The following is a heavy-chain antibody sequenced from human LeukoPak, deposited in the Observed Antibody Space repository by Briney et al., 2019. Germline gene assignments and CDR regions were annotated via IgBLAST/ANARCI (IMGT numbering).Heavy chain of an antibody. V-gene: IGHV3-30*02. D-gene: IGHD6-19*01. CDR2: IRYDGSDK. CDR3: AKDSYRSGWWGNFDY. CDR1: GFTFSTYG. Sequence: GGSLRLSCAASGFTFSTYGMYWVRQAPGKGLEWVAFIRYDGSDKYYTDSVKGRFTISRDNSKNTLYLQMNSLRAEDTAVYYCAKDSYRSGWWGNFDYWGQGTLVTVSS. J-gene: IGHJ4*02.